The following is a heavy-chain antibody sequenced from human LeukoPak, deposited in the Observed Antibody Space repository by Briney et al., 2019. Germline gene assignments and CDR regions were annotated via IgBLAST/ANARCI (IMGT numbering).Heavy chain of an antibody. CDR1: GGSFSGYY. D-gene: IGHD2-21*01. V-gene: IGHV4-34*01. Sequence: SETLSLACAVYGGSFSGYYWSWIRQPPGKGLEWIGEINHSGSTNYNPSLKSRVTISADTSKNQFSLKLSSVTAADTAVYYCARNVVVIAIGGIDYWGQGTLVTVSS. CDR2: INHSGST. J-gene: IGHJ4*02. CDR3: ARNVVVIAIGGIDY.